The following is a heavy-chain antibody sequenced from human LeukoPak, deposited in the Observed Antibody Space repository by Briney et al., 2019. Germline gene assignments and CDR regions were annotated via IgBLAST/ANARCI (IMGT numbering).Heavy chain of an antibody. CDR1: GYTFTSYD. Sequence: ASVKVSCKASGYTFTSYDINWVRQATGQGLEWMGWMNPNSGNTGYAQKFQGRVTMTRNTSISTAYMELSSLRSEDTAVYYCARIGGYSFSAYCYYYGMDVWGQGTTVTVSS. D-gene: IGHD5-18*01. V-gene: IGHV1-8*01. J-gene: IGHJ6*02. CDR2: MNPNSGNT. CDR3: ARIGGYSFSAYCYYYGMDV.